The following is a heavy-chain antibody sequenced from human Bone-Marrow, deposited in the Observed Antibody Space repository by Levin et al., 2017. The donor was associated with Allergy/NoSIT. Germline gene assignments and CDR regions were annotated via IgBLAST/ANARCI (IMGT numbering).Heavy chain of an antibody. J-gene: IGHJ4*02. CDR1: GGSISSYY. Sequence: SETLSLTCTVSGGSISSYYWSWIRQPPGKGLEWIGYIYYSGSTNYNPSLKSRVTISVDTSKNQFSLKLSSVTAADTAVYYCARLNSGDYVFDYWGQGTLVTVSS. D-gene: IGHD4-17*01. CDR3: ARLNSGDYVFDY. V-gene: IGHV4-59*08. CDR2: IYYSGST.